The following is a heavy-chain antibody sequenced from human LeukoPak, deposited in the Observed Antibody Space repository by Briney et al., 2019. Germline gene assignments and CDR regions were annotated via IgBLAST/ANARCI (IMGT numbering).Heavy chain of an antibody. CDR2: INPNSGGT. CDR3: ARVRIGQQLDKYYYYAMDV. D-gene: IGHD6-13*01. V-gene: IGHV1-2*02. Sequence: ASVKVSCKASVYTFTDYYMHWVRQATGQGLGWMGWINPNSGGTNYAQKSQGRVTMTTDTSISTAYMEVSRLRSDDTAVYYCARVRIGQQLDKYYYYAMDVWGQGTTVTVSS. J-gene: IGHJ6*02. CDR1: VYTFTDYY.